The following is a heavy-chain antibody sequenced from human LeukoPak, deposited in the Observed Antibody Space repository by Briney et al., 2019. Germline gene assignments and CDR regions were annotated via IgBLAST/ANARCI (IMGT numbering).Heavy chain of an antibody. CDR1: GYTFTSYY. CDR2: INPSGDST. CDR3: ARRYSGSYGGLDY. Sequence: ASVEVSCKASGYTFTSYYMHWVRQAPGQGLEWMGIINPSGDSTNYAQKFQGRVTMTRDTSTSTVYMELSSLRSEDTAIYYCARRYSGSYGGLDYWGQGTLVTVSS. J-gene: IGHJ4*02. V-gene: IGHV1-46*01. D-gene: IGHD1-26*01.